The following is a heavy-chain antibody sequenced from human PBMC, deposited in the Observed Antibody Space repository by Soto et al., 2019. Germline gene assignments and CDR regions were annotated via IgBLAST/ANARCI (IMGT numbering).Heavy chain of an antibody. D-gene: IGHD3-3*01. J-gene: IGHJ6*03. CDR2: INHSGST. CDR3: ATGGGILPRPYDFWSGGYYYYYMDV. Sequence: PSETLSLTCAVYGGSFSGYYWSWIRQPPGKGLEWIGEINHSGSTNYNPSLKSRVTISVDTSKNQFSLKLSSVTAADTAVYYCATGGGILPRPYDFWSGGYYYYYMDVWGKGTTFTVSS. CDR1: GGSFSGYY. V-gene: IGHV4-34*01.